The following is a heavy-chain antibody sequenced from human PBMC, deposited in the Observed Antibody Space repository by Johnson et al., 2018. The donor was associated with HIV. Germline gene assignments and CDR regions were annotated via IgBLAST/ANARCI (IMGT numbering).Heavy chain of an antibody. CDR1: GFTVSSNY. J-gene: IGHJ3*02. Sequence: VQLVESGGGLVQPGGSLRLSCAASGFTVSSNYMSWVRQAPGEGLEWVANINQDGTEKYYADSMRGRFTISRDNTKNSLYLQMNSLRAEDTALYYCARDFVAFGECTAFDIWGQGTMVTVSS. D-gene: IGHD3-10*01. V-gene: IGHV3-7*03. CDR3: ARDFVAFGECTAFDI. CDR2: INQDGTEK.